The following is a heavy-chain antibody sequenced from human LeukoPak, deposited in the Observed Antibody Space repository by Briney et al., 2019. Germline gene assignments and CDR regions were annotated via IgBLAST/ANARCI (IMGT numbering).Heavy chain of an antibody. J-gene: IGHJ4*02. CDR1: GFTFSKFA. V-gene: IGHV3-30*04. CDR3: AKDFQLQWELLPTPLDY. Sequence: GGSLRLSCAAAGFTFSKFAMHWVRQAPGKGLEWVAVVSYDGSYKYYADSVKGRFTISRDNSKNTLYLQMNSLRAEDTAVYYCAKDFQLQWELLPTPLDYWGQGTLVTVSS. CDR2: VSYDGSYK. D-gene: IGHD1-26*01.